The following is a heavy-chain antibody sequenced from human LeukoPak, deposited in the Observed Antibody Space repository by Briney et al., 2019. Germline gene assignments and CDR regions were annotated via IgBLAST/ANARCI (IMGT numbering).Heavy chain of an antibody. CDR1: GFTVITND. D-gene: IGHD1-14*01. V-gene: IGHV3-53*01. CDR2: LYSDGNT. Sequence: GGSLRLSCAASGFTVITNDMTWVRQAPGKGLEWASVLYSDGNTKYADSVQGRFTISRDNSKNTLYLEMNSLSPDDTAVYYCARGVEPLATNTLAYWGQGTLVAVSS. J-gene: IGHJ4*02. CDR3: ARGVEPLATNTLAY.